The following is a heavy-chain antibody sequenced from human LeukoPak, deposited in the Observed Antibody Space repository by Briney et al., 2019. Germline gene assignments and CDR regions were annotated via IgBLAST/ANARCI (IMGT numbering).Heavy chain of an antibody. CDR2: ISYDGSKV. CDR3: AKDDAGLPDY. CDR1: GYTFSNYG. J-gene: IGHJ4*02. D-gene: IGHD2-15*01. Sequence: AGGSLRLSCTASGYTFSNYGMHWVRQGPGKGLEWVAVISYDGSKVFYGDFVKGRFTISRDDSRDTVYLQMHSLRVEDMAVYYCAKDDAGLPDYWGQGTLVTVSS. V-gene: IGHV3-30*18.